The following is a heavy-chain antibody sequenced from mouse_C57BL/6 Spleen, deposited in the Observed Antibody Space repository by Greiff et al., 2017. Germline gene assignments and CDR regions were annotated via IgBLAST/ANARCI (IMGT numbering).Heavy chain of an antibody. Sequence: VQLQQSGPELVKPGASVKISCKASGYAFSSSWMNWVKQRPGKGLEWIGRIYPGDGDTNYNGKFKGKATLTADKSSSTAYMQLSSLTSEDSAVYFCARSRPGGFDYWGQGTTLTVSS. J-gene: IGHJ2*01. CDR1: GYAFSSSW. CDR2: IYPGDGDT. CDR3: ARSRPGGFDY. V-gene: IGHV1-82*01.